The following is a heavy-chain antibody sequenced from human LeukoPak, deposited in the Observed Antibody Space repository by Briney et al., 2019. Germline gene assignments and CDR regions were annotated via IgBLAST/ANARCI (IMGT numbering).Heavy chain of an antibody. V-gene: IGHV3-7*01. CDR2: IKQDGSEK. D-gene: IGHD3-22*01. CDR3: ARECPYYFDSSVQEEFDY. CDR1: GFTCSCYQ. Sequence: GGSLSLSCSASGFTCSCYQVMCHRQAPGKGREWVANIKQDGSEKYYVDSVKGRFTISRDNAKNSLYLQMNHLRAEDTAVYYCARECPYYFDSSVQEEFDYWGQGTLVTVSS. J-gene: IGHJ4*02.